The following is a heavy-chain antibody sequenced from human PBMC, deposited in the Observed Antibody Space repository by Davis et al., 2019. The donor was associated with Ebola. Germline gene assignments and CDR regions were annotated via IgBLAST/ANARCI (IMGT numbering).Heavy chain of an antibody. J-gene: IGHJ6*04. CDR1: GFTFSSYW. Sequence: PGGSLSLSCAASGFTFSSYWMHWVRLVQGMGLVWVSRINNGGSDPKYADSVKGRFTISRDNAKNPLYLEMNSLRAEDTAVYYCVRVSKGCSRPSCHPPYYYYGLDVWGKGTTVTVSS. CDR2: INNGGSDP. V-gene: IGHV3-74*03. CDR3: VRVSKGCSRPSCHPPYYYYGLDV. D-gene: IGHD2-2*01.